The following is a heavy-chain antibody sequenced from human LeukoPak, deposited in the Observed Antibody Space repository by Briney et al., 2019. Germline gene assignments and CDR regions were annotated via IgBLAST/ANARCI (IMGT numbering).Heavy chain of an antibody. J-gene: IGHJ3*02. D-gene: IGHD5-18*01. CDR1: GGSISSYY. CDR3: ARSGYSYGADAFDI. CDR2: IYYSGNT. Sequence: ASETLSLTCTVSGGSISSYYWSWIRQPPGKGLEWIGYIYYSGNTNYNPSLKSRVTISVDTSKNQFSLKLSSVTAADTAVYYCARSGYSYGADAFDIWGQGTMVTVSS. V-gene: IGHV4-59*01.